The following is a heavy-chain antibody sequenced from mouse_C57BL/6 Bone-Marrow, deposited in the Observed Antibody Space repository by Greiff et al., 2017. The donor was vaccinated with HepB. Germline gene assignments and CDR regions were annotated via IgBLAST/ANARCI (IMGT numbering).Heavy chain of an antibody. CDR1: GYTFTSYW. Sequence: QVQLQQPGAELVKPGASVKMSCKASGYTFTSYWITWVKQRPGQGLEWIGDIYPGSGSTNYNEKFKSKATLTVDTSSSTAYMQLSSLTSEDSAVYYCARWDHFSFYYYAMDYWGQGTSVTVSS. D-gene: IGHD4-1*01. CDR2: IYPGSGST. CDR3: ARWDHFSFYYYAMDY. V-gene: IGHV1-55*01. J-gene: IGHJ4*01.